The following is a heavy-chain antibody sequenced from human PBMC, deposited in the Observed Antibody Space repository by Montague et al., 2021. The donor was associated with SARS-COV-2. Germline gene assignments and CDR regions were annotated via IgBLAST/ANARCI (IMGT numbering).Heavy chain of an antibody. CDR1: GGSVTSGDYY. J-gene: IGHJ3*01. V-gene: IGHV4-61*08. Sequence: SETLSLTSTVSGGSVTSGDYYWTWIRQPPGKGLEWIGYIYNTGRTNYNPSLKSRVTISMDTSKNQFSLKVDSVSAADTAVYYCATEKPAYDVFDLWGQGTMVTVSS. CDR2: IYNTGRT. CDR3: ATEKPAYDVFDL.